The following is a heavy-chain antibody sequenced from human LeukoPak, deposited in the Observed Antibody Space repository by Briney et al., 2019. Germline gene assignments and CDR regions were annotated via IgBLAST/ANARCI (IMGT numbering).Heavy chain of an antibody. J-gene: IGHJ3*02. CDR2: TLYRSGWSS. D-gene: IGHD3-16*01. Sequence: SQTLSLTCAISGDSVSNNIAAWNWIRQSPSRGLEWLGRTLYRSGWSSDYAISVRSRLIVNPDTSKNQFSLQLISVTPEDTALYYCAREIAYTGAFDIRGQGTMVTVSS. V-gene: IGHV6-1*01. CDR1: GDSVSNNIAA. CDR3: AREIAYTGAFDI.